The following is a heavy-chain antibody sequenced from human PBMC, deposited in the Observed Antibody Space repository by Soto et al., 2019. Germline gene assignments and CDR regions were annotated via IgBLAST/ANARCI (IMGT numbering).Heavy chain of an antibody. CDR3: AKAPSPYYYYTMDV. Sequence: QVQLVESGGGVVQPGRSLRLSCAASGFSFSNYAMHWVRRAPGKGLEWVAVISFAGNDKYYVDTVKGRFTISRDNPKNTLFLQMNSRRTEDTAVYYCAKAPSPYYYYTMDVWGQGTTVTVSS. CDR2: ISFAGNDK. J-gene: IGHJ6*02. V-gene: IGHV3-30*18. CDR1: GFSFSNYA.